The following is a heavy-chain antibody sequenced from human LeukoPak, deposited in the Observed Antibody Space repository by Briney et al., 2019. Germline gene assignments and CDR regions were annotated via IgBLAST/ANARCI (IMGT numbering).Heavy chain of an antibody. CDR3: TTPTNDYYEYPGRFDY. V-gene: IGHV3-15*01. CDR2: IKSKTDGGTT. CDR1: GFTFSNAW. Sequence: GGSLRLSCAASGFTFSNAWMSWVRQAPGKGLEWVGRIKSKTDGGTTDYAAPVKGGFTISRDDSKNTLYLQMNSLKTEDTAVYYCTTPTNDYYEYPGRFDYWGQGTLVTVSS. J-gene: IGHJ4*02. D-gene: IGHD3-22*01.